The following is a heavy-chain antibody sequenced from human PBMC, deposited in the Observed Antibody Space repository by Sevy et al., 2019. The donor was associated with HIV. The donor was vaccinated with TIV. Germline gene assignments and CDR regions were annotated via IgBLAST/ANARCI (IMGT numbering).Heavy chain of an antibody. Sequence: GGSLRLSCAASGFTFSGYAMSWVRQAPGKGLEWVSAISGSGVGPYYADSVKGRFTISRDNSNNTLYLQMNSPRVEDTAVYYCAKSLVVVIAASGPYGMDVWGQGTTVTVSS. V-gene: IGHV3-23*01. CDR2: ISGSGVGP. D-gene: IGHD2-15*01. CDR1: GFTFSGYA. CDR3: AKSLVVVIAASGPYGMDV. J-gene: IGHJ6*02.